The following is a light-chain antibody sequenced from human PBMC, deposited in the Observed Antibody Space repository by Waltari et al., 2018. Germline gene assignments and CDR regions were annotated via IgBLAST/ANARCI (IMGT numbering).Light chain of an antibody. J-gene: IGLJ2*01. CDR3: NSYAGSNTVI. V-gene: IGLV2-8*01. CDR1: SSDVGAYNY. CDR2: EVT. Sequence: QSALTQPPSASGSPGQPVTISCTGTSSDVGAYNYVSWYQHHPGKAPKLIIYEVTQRPSGVPDRFSGSKSGNPASLTVSVLQAEDEADYCNSYAGSNTVIFGGGTKLTVL.